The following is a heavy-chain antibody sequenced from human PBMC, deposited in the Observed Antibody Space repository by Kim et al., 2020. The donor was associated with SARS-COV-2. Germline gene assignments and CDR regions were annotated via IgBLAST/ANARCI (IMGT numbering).Heavy chain of an antibody. V-gene: IGHV7-4-1*02. CDR2: P. J-gene: IGHJ4*02. Sequence: PTYAQGFTGRFVFSLDTSVSTAYLQISSLKAEDTAVYYCARVGYSYEFDYWGQGTLVTVSS. D-gene: IGHD5-18*01. CDR3: ARVGYSYEFDY.